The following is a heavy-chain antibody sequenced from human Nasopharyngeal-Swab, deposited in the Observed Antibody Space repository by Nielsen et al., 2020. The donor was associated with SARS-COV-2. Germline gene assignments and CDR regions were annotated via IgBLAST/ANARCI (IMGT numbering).Heavy chain of an antibody. J-gene: IGHJ1*01. Sequence: GESLKISCAASGFTFSNAWMSWVRQAPGKGLEWVGRIKSKTDGGTTDYAAPVKGRFTISRDDSKNTLYLQMNSLKTEDTAVYYCTTEDIVVVVAGHEYFQHWGQGTLVTASS. CDR2: IKSKTDGGTT. CDR3: TTEDIVVVVAGHEYFQH. D-gene: IGHD2-15*01. CDR1: GFTFSNAW. V-gene: IGHV3-15*01.